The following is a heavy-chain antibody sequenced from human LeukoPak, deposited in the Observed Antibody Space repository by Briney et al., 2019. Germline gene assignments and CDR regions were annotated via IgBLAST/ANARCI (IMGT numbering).Heavy chain of an antibody. CDR3: ALPSLLPSSGWWNFDY. V-gene: IGHV3-21*01. CDR1: GFTFSSYS. D-gene: IGHD6-19*01. CDR2: ISSSSSYI. J-gene: IGHJ4*02. Sequence: GGSLRLSCAASGFTFSSYSMNWVRQAPGKGLEWVSSISSSSSYIYYADSVKGRFTISRDNAKNSLYLQMNSLRAEDTAVYYCALPSLLPSSGWWNFDYWGQGTLVTVSS.